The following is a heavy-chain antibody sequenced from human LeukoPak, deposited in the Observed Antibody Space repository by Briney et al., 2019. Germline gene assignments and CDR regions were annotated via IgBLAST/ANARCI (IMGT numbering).Heavy chain of an antibody. J-gene: IGHJ4*02. CDR3: ASPGYFDY. CDR2: IIPILGIA. Sequence: SEKVSCKASGGTFSTYAINWVRQAPGQELEWMGRIIPILGIANYAQKFQGRVTITADKSTSTAYMELSSLRSEDTAVYYCASPGYFDYWGQGTLVTVSS. CDR1: GGTFSTYA. V-gene: IGHV1-69*04.